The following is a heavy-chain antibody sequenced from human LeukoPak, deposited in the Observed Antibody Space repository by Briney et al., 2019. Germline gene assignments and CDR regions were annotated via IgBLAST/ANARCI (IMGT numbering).Heavy chain of an antibody. CDR2: ISGSGGST. Sequence: PGGSLRLSCAASGFTFTNYWMSWVRQAPGKGLEWVSAISGSGGSTYYADSVKGRFTISRDNSKNTLYLQMNSLRAEDTAVYYCAKAYSSGWYDYWGQGTLVTVSS. CDR3: AKAYSSGWYDY. D-gene: IGHD6-19*01. J-gene: IGHJ4*02. V-gene: IGHV3-23*01. CDR1: GFTFTNYW.